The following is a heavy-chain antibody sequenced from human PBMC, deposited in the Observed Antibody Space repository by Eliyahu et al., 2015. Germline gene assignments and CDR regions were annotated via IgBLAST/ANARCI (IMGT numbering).Heavy chain of an antibody. V-gene: IGHV3-30*18. CDR1: YG. Sequence: YGMHWVRQAPGKGLEWVAVISYDGSNKYYADSVKGRFTISRDNSKNTLYLQMNSLRAEDTAVYYCANGGYDFWSGYYADWWGQGTLVTVSS. CDR3: ANGGYDFWSGYYADW. D-gene: IGHD3-3*01. CDR2: ISYDGSNK. J-gene: IGHJ4*02.